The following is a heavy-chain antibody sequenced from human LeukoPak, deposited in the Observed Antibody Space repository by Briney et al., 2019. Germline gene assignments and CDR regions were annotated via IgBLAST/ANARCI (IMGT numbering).Heavy chain of an antibody. D-gene: IGHD4-17*01. J-gene: IGHJ4*02. V-gene: IGHV1-46*01. CDR3: ARGFLTVTYSPYYFDS. Sequence: GASVKVSCKASGYTFTSYWIQWVRQDPGQGLEWMGLINPSDGSTAYAHRFQGRVTMTRDTSTSTVYMDLSSLRSEDTAVYYCARGFLTVTYSPYYFDSWGQGTLVTVSS. CDR1: GYTFTSYW. CDR2: INPSDGST.